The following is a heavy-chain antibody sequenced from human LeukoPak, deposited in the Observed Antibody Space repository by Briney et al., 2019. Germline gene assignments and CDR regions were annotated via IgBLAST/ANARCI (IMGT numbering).Heavy chain of an antibody. J-gene: IGHJ6*02. CDR3: ARVAPYYDILTGFYYYYGMDV. D-gene: IGHD3-9*01. CDR1: GFTVSSNY. Sequence: GGSLRLSCAASGFTVSSNYMSWVRQAPGKGLEWVSVIYSGGSTYYADSVKGRFTISRDNAKNSLYLQMNSLRAEDTAVYYCARVAPYYDILTGFYYYYGMDVWGQGTTVTVSS. CDR2: IYSGGST. V-gene: IGHV3-53*01.